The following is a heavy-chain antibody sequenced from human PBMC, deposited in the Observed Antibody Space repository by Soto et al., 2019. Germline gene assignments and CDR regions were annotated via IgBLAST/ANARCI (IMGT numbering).Heavy chain of an antibody. CDR1: GGSISSGGYY. V-gene: IGHV4-31*03. Sequence: QVQLQESGPGLVKPSQILSLTCTVSGGSISSGGYYWSWIRQHPGKGLEWIGYIYYSGSTYYNPSLKSRVTISVDTSKHQFSLKLSSVTAADTALYYCAREWRDYYFVYWGQGTLVTVSS. J-gene: IGHJ4*02. CDR3: AREWRDYYFVY. CDR2: IYYSGST.